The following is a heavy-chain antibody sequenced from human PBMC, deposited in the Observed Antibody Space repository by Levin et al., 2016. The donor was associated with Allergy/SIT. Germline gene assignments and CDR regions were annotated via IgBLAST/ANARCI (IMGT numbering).Heavy chain of an antibody. CDR1: GYTFTDHY. Sequence: ASVKVSCKASGYTFTDHYLHWVRQAPGQGLEWMGWINPKSGGTNYAQKFQGWVTMTRDTSISTAYLDVSSDDTAVYYCARDFVEMATKLGVDFYFHHWGQGTLVTVSS. V-gene: IGHV1-2*04. CDR2: INPKSGGT. D-gene: IGHD5-24*01. CDR3: ARDFVEMATKLGVDFYFHH. J-gene: IGHJ4*02.